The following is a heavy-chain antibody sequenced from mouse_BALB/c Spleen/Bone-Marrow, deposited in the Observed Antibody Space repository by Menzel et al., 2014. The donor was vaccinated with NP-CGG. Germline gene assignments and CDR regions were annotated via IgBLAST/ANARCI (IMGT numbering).Heavy chain of an antibody. CDR3: ARLGYYGYFVD. J-gene: IGHJ2*01. CDR2: INPESSTI. D-gene: IGHD2-3*01. Sequence: VQLKESGGGLVQPGGSLKLSCAASGFDFRRYWMSWVRQAPGKGLEWIGEINPESSTINYTPSLKDKFIISRDNAKNTLYLQMSKVRSEDTALYYCARLGYYGYFVDLSQGTTLTISS. CDR1: GFDFRRYW. V-gene: IGHV4-1*02.